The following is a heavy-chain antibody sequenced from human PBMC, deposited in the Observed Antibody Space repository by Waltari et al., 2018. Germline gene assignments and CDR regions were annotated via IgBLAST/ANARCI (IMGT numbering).Heavy chain of an antibody. V-gene: IGHV4-34*01. D-gene: IGHD4-4*01. Sequence: QVQLQQWGAGLLKPSETLSLTCAVYGGSFSGYYWSWIRQPPGKGLEWIGEINHSGSTNYNPSLKSRVTISVDTSKNQFSLKLSSVTAADTAGYYCAGAPEEETTVTPGYFDYWGQGTLVTVSS. CDR3: AGAPEEETTVTPGYFDY. CDR1: GGSFSGYY. J-gene: IGHJ4*02. CDR2: INHSGST.